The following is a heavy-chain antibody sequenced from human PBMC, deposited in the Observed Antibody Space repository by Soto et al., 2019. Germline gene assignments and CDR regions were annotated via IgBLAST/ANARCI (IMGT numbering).Heavy chain of an antibody. Sequence: ASVKVSCKASGYTFTSYGISWVRQAPGQGLEWMGWISAYNGNTNYAQKLQGRVTMTTDTSTSTAYMDLRSLRSDDTAVYYFSRYASELYNSFDSRGPGLRVTLSS. CDR1: GYTFTSYG. D-gene: IGHD1-26*01. CDR3: SRYASELYNSFDS. V-gene: IGHV1-18*01. CDR2: ISAYNGNT. J-gene: IGHJ5*01.